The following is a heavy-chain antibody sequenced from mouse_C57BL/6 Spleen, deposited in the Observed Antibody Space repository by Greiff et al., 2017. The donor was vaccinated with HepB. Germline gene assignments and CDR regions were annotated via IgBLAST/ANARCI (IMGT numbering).Heavy chain of an antibody. V-gene: IGHV1-19*01. Sequence: EVMLVESGPVLVKPGASVKMSCKASGYTFTDYYMNWVKQSHGKSLEWIGVINPYNGGTSYNQKFKGKATLTVDKSSSTAYMELNSLTSEDSAVYYCARGGATVVSPHWYFDVWGTGTTVTVSS. J-gene: IGHJ1*03. CDR2: INPYNGGT. D-gene: IGHD1-1*01. CDR1: GYTFTDYY. CDR3: ARGGATVVSPHWYFDV.